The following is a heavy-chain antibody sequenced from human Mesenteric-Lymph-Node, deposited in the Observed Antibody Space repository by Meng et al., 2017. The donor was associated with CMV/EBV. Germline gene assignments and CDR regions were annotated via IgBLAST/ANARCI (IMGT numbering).Heavy chain of an antibody. J-gene: IGHJ5*02. V-gene: IGHV4-39*01. CDR3: ARHEVTMIVVVITGHNWFDP. Sequence: RSKYYWGWIRQPAEKGLEWIGSNYYSGSTYYNTSLKSRVTMSVDTSKNQFSLKLSSVTAADTAVYYCARHEVTMIVVVITGHNWFDPWGQGTLVTVSS. CDR1: RSKYY. CDR2: NYYSGST. D-gene: IGHD3-22*01.